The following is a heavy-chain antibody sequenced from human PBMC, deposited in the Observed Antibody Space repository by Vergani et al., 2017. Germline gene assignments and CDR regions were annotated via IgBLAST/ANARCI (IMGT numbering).Heavy chain of an antibody. CDR2: ISGRGGST. J-gene: IGHJ4*02. D-gene: IGHD3-9*01. V-gene: IGHV3-23*01. CDR1: GFTFSSYA. CDR3: AKECPDTVILLGNFRLNY. Sequence: EVQLLESGGGLVQPGGSLRLSCAASGFTFSSYAMSWVRQAPGKGLEWVSAISGRGGSTYYADSVKGRFTISRDNSKNTLYLQMNSLRAEDTAVYYCAKECPDTVILLGNFRLNYWGKGTLFTVSS.